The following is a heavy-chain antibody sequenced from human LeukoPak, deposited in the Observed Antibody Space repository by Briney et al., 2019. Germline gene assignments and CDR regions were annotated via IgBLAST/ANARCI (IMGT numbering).Heavy chain of an antibody. CDR3: ARGISSSSSGYGETFDY. Sequence: SQTLSLTCIVSGGSISSGGYYWSWVRQHPGKGLEWIGYIYYSGSTYYNPSLKSRVTISVDTSKNQFSLKLSSVTAADTAVYYCARGISSSSSGYGETFDYWGQGTLVTISS. D-gene: IGHD3-22*01. CDR1: GGSISSGGYY. CDR2: IYYSGST. J-gene: IGHJ4*02. V-gene: IGHV4-31*03.